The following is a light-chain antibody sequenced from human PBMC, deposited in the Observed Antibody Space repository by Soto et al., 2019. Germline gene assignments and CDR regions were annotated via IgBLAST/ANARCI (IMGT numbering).Light chain of an antibody. CDR2: GAS. CDR3: QQYGSSHSLT. Sequence: EIWLTQSPAPLSVSPGERATLSCRASQNVRSNLAWYQQKPGQAPRLLIYGASSRATGIPDRFSGSGSGTDFTLTISRLEPEDFAVYYGQQYGSSHSLTFGGGTKVDIK. CDR1: QNVRSN. V-gene: IGKV3-20*01. J-gene: IGKJ4*01.